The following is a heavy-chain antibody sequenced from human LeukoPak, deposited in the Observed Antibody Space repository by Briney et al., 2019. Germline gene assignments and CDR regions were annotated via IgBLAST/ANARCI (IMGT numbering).Heavy chain of an antibody. J-gene: IGHJ4*02. Sequence: SETLSLTCTVYGDSISSFYWSWIRQPPGKGLEWIGYVYYSGSTNYNPSLKSRVTISVDTSKKQFSLKLSSMTAADTAVYYCARLGYKGFDIWGQGTLVTVSS. CDR1: GDSISSFY. V-gene: IGHV4-59*08. CDR2: VYYSGST. CDR3: ARLGYKGFDI. D-gene: IGHD5-12*01.